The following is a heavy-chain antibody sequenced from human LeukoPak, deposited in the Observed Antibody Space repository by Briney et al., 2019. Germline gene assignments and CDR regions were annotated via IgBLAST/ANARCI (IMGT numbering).Heavy chain of an antibody. Sequence: GGSLRLSCAGSGFSFSSYGMHWVRQAPGKGLEWMAFIRSDGSNKYYADSVKGRFTISRDNSKNTLYLQMNSPRAEDTAAYYCAKDGNWARFENWGQGTLVTVSS. CDR1: GFSFSSYG. CDR3: AKDGNWARFEN. CDR2: IRSDGSNK. D-gene: IGHD7-27*01. V-gene: IGHV3-30*02. J-gene: IGHJ4*02.